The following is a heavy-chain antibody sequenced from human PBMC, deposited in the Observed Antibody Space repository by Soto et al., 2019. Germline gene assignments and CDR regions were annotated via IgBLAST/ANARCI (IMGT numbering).Heavy chain of an antibody. D-gene: IGHD3-9*01. Sequence: QVQLQASGPGLVKSSETLSLTCTVSGGSISDFYWNWIRQPPGKGLEWIGYIYDSGSTNYNPSLKSRGTISVDTSKNQFSLRLSSVTAADTAVYYCARHPLGRYFYSDYYYGMDVWGQGTTVTVSS. CDR3: ARHPLGRYFYSDYYYGMDV. V-gene: IGHV4-59*08. CDR1: GGSISDFY. J-gene: IGHJ6*02. CDR2: IYDSGST.